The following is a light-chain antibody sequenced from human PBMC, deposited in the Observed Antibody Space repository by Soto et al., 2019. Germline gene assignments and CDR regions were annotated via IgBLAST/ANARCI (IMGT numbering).Light chain of an antibody. Sequence: EILLTQSPGTLSLSPGERTTLSCRGSQSVSSSYLAWYQQKPGQAPRLLIYGASNRATGIPDRLSGSGYGKDLTLTIIRMECKDVVLYYWQQRGNSTVNIGQGTRLEIK. J-gene: IGKJ5*01. CDR3: QQRGNSTVN. CDR2: GAS. CDR1: QSVSSSY. V-gene: IGKV3-20*01.